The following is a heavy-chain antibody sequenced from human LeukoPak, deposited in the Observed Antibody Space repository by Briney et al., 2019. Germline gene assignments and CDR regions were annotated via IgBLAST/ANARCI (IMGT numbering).Heavy chain of an antibody. V-gene: IGHV1-69*13. CDR1: GGTFNSYG. Sequence: SVKVSCKATGGTFNSYGVSWVRQAPGQGLEWMGGIIPIFGTSTYAQKFQGRVTITADESTSTAYMELSSLRSEDTAVYYCARSNYYGSGTPDYYYGMDVWGIGTTATVSS. J-gene: IGHJ6*04. D-gene: IGHD3-10*01. CDR3: ARSNYYGSGTPDYYYGMDV. CDR2: IIPIFGTS.